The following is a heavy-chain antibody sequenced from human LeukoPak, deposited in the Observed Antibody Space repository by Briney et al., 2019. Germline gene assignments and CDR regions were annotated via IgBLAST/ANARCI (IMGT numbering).Heavy chain of an antibody. CDR3: ARVNLRPDYDSWSGPLFQH. CDR1: GYTFTSYD. D-gene: IGHD3-3*01. Sequence: ASVKVSCKASGYTFTSYDINWVRQATGQGLEWMGWMNPNSGNTGYAQKFQGRVTITRNTSISTAYMELSRLRSDDTAVYYCARVNLRPDYDSWSGPLFQHWGQGTLVTVSS. CDR2: MNPNSGNT. V-gene: IGHV1-8*03. J-gene: IGHJ1*01.